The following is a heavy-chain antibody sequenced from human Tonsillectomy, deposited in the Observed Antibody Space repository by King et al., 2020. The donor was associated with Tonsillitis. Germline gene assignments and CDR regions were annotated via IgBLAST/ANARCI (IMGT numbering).Heavy chain of an antibody. CDR1: GFTFSSYW. CDR3: ARDPHSTWNYVGYFDS. CDR2: IKEDGSEK. J-gene: IGHJ4*02. D-gene: IGHD1-7*01. V-gene: IGHV3-7*03. Sequence: VQLVESGGGLVQPGGSLRLSCAASGFTFSSYWMSWVRQAPGKGLEWVANIKEDGSEKYYGDSVKGRFTNSRDNARNSLFVQMSSLRAEDTAVYYCARDPHSTWNYVGYFDSWGQGTLVTVSS.